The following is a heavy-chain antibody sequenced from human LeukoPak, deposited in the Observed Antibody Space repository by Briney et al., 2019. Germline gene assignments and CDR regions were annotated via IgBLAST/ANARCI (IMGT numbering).Heavy chain of an antibody. CDR2: MNPNSGKK. J-gene: IGHJ6*03. V-gene: IGHV1-8*03. CDR1: GYTLTSYD. CDR3: ARAPEDDFWSGPAYYYYFYIDV. Sequence: ASVRVCCKAAGYTLTSYDINWVREATGQGVEGRGGMNPNSGKKGYAQKFQGRVTITKKNAISKAYMELSSLRSDDPAVYYCARAPEDDFWSGPAYYYYFYIDVWGKGTTVTVSS. D-gene: IGHD3-3*01.